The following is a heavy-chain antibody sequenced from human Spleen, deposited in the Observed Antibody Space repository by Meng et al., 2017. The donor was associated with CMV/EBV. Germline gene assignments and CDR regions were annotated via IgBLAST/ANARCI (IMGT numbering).Heavy chain of an antibody. V-gene: IGHV3-53*05. CDR2: IYSGGST. CDR3: ARGRRSHYDFWSGYYIADD. Sequence: GGSLRLSCAASGFIVRNNYMSWVRQAPGKGLEWVSVIYSGGSTYYADSVRGRFTISRDNSENTVDLEMNSLRAEDTALYYCARGRRSHYDFWSGYYIADDWGQGTLVTVSS. J-gene: IGHJ4*02. D-gene: IGHD3-3*01. CDR1: GFIVRNNY.